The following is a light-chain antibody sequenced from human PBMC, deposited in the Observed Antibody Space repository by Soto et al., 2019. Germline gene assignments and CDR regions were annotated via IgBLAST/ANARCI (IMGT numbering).Light chain of an antibody. CDR1: NSNIGAGYD. CDR3: QSYDSSFNGLI. Sequence: QSVLTQPPSVTGAPGQSVTISCTGTNSNIGAGYDVYWYQQFPGKAPKLLISAYTNRPSGIPDRFSGSKSGTSASLAITGLQAEDEADFYCQSYDSSFNGLIFGVGTKLTVL. CDR2: AYT. J-gene: IGLJ2*01. V-gene: IGLV1-40*01.